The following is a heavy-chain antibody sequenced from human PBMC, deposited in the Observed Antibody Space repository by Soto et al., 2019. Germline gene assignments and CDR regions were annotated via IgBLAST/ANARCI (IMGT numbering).Heavy chain of an antibody. D-gene: IGHD3-10*01. J-gene: IGHJ3*02. CDR2: IYHSGTT. V-gene: IGHV4-31*01. CDR3: ARANQRIPLWLIDAFDI. CDR1: GGSISSGGDY. Sequence: QVQLQESGPGLVKPSQTLSLTCTVSGGSISSGGDYWSWIRQHPGKGLEWIGYIYHSGTTYYNQSLKSQITISVDTSKNPFSLKMSSVTAADTAVYYCARANQRIPLWLIDAFDIWGQGTMVTVSS.